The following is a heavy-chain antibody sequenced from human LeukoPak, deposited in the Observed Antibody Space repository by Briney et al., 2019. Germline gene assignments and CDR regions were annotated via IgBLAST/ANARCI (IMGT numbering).Heavy chain of an antibody. J-gene: IGHJ4*02. V-gene: IGHV3-30*18. CDR3: AKDREGTTFDN. CDR1: GFTFSNYD. Sequence: GGSLRLSCAASGFTFSNYDMHWVRQAPGKGLEGVAVISYDGSNKYYADSVKGRFTISRDNSKNTVYLQMNSLRAEDTAVYYCAKDREGTTFDNWGQGTLVTVSS. D-gene: IGHD1-7*01. CDR2: ISYDGSNK.